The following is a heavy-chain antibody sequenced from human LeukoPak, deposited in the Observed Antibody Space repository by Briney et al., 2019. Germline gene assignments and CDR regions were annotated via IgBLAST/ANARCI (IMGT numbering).Heavy chain of an antibody. CDR1: GYSFTSYW. Sequence: GESLKISCKGSGYSFTSYWIGWVRQMPGKGLEWMGIICPGDSDTRYSPSFQGQVTISADKSISTAYLQWSSLKASDTAMYYCARRGRIAVAGTHYYYMDVWGKGTTVTVSS. CDR2: ICPGDSDT. J-gene: IGHJ6*03. CDR3: ARRGRIAVAGTHYYYMDV. V-gene: IGHV5-51*01. D-gene: IGHD6-19*01.